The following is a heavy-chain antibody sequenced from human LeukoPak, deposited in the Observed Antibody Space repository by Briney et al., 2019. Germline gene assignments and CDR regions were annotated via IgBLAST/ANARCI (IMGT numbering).Heavy chain of an antibody. CDR2: IYYSGST. D-gene: IGHD3-16*01. Sequence: SETLSLTCTVSGGSISSYYWTWIRQPPGKGLEWIGYIYYSGSTNYNPSLESRVTMSVDTSKNQFSLRLRSVTAADTAVYYCARNDLDCWGRGTLVTVSS. J-gene: IGHJ4*02. CDR3: ARNDLDC. V-gene: IGHV4-59*08. CDR1: GGSISSYY.